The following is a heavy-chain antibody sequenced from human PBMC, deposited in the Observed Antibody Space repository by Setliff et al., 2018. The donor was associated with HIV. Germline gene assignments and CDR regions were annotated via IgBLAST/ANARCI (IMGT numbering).Heavy chain of an antibody. CDR1: GGSFTSYT. CDR3: ARERPGDHYESTGYQLADWFDP. Sequence: SVKVSCKASGGSFTSYTFCWVRQAPGQGLEWMGRIIPIVTIAHYAEQFVGRVTITADKSTSTTYMEVSSLRSEDTVVYYCARERPGDHYESTGYQLADWFDPWGQGTLVTVSS. CDR2: IIPIVTIA. J-gene: IGHJ5*02. D-gene: IGHD3-22*01. V-gene: IGHV1-69*04.